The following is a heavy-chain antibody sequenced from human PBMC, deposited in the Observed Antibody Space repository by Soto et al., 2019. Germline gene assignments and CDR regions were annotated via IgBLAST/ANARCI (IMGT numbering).Heavy chain of an antibody. CDR1: GYTFTSYD. CDR2: MNPNSGNT. V-gene: IGHV1-8*01. CDR3: ARGDKGIAAAGNWFDP. Sequence: QVQLVQSGAEVKKPGASVKVSCKASGYTFTSYDINWVRQATGQGLEWMGGMNPNSGNTGYAQKFQGRVTMTRNTSISTAYMQLSSLRSEDTAVYYCARGDKGIAAAGNWFDPWGQGTLVTVSS. J-gene: IGHJ5*02. D-gene: IGHD6-13*01.